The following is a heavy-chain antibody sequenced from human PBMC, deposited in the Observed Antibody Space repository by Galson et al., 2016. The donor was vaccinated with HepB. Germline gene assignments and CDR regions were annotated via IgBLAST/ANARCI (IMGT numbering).Heavy chain of an antibody. D-gene: IGHD5-18*01. V-gene: IGHV4-30-2*01. CDR1: GGPISSGSSS. CDR2: IYHTGST. Sequence: TLSLTCAVSGGPISSGSSSWSWIRQPPGKGLEWIGRIYHTGSTSYSPALKSRVSISVDRSKNQFSLKLSSVTAADTAVYYCASGLAAAVGYGWFDPWGQGTRVTVSS. J-gene: IGHJ5*02. CDR3: ASGLAAAVGYGWFDP.